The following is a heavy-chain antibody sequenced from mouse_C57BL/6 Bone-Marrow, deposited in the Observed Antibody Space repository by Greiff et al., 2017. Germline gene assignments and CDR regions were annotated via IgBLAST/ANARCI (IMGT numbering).Heavy chain of an antibody. D-gene: IGHD1-1*01. CDR3: ARGRIGSSYY. CDR2: ISYDGSN. J-gene: IGHJ2*01. V-gene: IGHV3-6*01. Sequence: EVQLQQSGPGLVKPSQSLSLTCSVTGYSITSGYYWNWLRQFPGNKLEWMGYISYDGSNNYNPSLKNRISITRDTSKNQFFLKLNSVTTEDTATYYCARGRIGSSYYWGQGTTLTVSS. CDR1: GYSITSGYY.